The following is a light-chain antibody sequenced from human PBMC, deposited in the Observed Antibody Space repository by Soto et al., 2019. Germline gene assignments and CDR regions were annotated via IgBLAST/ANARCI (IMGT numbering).Light chain of an antibody. CDR2: KVS. Sequence: DVVVTQSPLSLSVTLGQPASISCRCSQSLAYSDGRTYLTWFHQRPGQSPRRLIYKVSNLDSGVPDRFGGSGSGTDFTLKISRVEAEDVGLYYCMQGTHVPFIFGQGTRLEIK. CDR1: QSLAYSDGRTY. CDR3: MQGTHVPFI. J-gene: IGKJ5*01. V-gene: IGKV2D-30*01.